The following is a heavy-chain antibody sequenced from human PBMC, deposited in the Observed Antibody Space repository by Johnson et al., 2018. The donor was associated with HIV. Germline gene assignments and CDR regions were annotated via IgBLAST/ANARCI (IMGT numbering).Heavy chain of an antibody. CDR1: GFTFNFYA. J-gene: IGHJ3*02. CDR2: ISYDGSNK. D-gene: IGHD6-6*01. CDR3: ARDRKIAARQDAFDI. V-gene: IGHV3-30*04. Sequence: QVQLVESGGGVVQPGGSLRLSCAASGFTFNFYAMHWVRQAPGKGLEWVAVISYDGSNKYYADSVKGRFTISRDNAKNSLYLQMNSLRAEDTAVYYCARDRKIAARQDAFDIWGQGTMVTVSS.